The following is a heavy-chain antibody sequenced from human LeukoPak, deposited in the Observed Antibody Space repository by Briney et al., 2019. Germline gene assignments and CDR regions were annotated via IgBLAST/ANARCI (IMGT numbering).Heavy chain of an antibody. Sequence: GGSLRLSCAASGFPFSVSWMHWFRQVPGKGLMWVSRITTDETTTYADSVRGRFSISRDNAKNTVYLQMNSLRVEETAVYYCAKDWFATTDYWGQGILVTVSS. V-gene: IGHV3-74*01. CDR1: GFPFSVSW. D-gene: IGHD1/OR15-1a*01. J-gene: IGHJ4*02. CDR3: AKDWFATTDY. CDR2: ITTDETT.